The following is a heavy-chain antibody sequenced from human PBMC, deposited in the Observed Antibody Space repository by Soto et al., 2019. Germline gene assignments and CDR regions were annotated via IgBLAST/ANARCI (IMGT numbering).Heavy chain of an antibody. D-gene: IGHD6-19*01. Sequence: PSETLSLTCTVSGGSISDYYWSWIRQPAGKGLEWIGRIYTTGNTNYNPSLKSRVTMSVDTSKRQFSLKLTSVTAADTAVYYCARDWALYSSGWYGWLDPWGQGTLVTVSS. J-gene: IGHJ5*02. CDR2: IYTTGNT. CDR3: ARDWALYSSGWYGWLDP. V-gene: IGHV4-4*07. CDR1: GGSISDYY.